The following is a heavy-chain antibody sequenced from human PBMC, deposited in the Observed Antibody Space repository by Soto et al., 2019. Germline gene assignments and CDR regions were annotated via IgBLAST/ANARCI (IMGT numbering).Heavy chain of an antibody. CDR3: ARDNILGILYGGMDV. D-gene: IGHD3-3*01. CDR2: IYYSGST. Sequence: PSETLSLTCTVSGGSISSGDYYWSWIRQPPGKGLEWIGYIYYSGSTYYNPSLKSRVTISVDTPKNQFSLKLSSVTAADTAVYYCARDNILGILYGGMDVWGQGTTVTVYS. V-gene: IGHV4-30-4*01. CDR1: GGSISSGDYY. J-gene: IGHJ6*02.